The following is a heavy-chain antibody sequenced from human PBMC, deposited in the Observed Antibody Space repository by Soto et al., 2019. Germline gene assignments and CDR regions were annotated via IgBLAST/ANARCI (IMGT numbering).Heavy chain of an antibody. D-gene: IGHD6-13*01. CDR1: GGSISSYY. Sequence: ASETLSLTCTVSGGSISSYYWSWIRQPPGKGLEWIGYIYYSGSTNYNPSLKSRVTISVDTSKNQSSLKLSSVTAADTAVYYCVRDHSPYSSSWYVSPAPYYYYGMDVWGQGTTVTVSS. J-gene: IGHJ6*02. V-gene: IGHV4-59*01. CDR3: VRDHSPYSSSWYVSPAPYYYYGMDV. CDR2: IYYSGST.